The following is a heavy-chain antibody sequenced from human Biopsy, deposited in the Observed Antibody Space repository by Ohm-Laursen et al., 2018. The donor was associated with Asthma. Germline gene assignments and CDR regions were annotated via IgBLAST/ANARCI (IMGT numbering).Heavy chain of an antibody. CDR1: GMSVSDYY. D-gene: IGHD2-15*01. CDR2: IGIKGTSI. CDR3: AGGRYCSGASCLYGMDV. Sequence: SLRLSCSASGMSVSDYYMTWLRQSPGKGLEWLSHIGIKGTSIYYVDSVKGRFTISRDNAKNSLFLQTNGLRADDTAVYFCAGGRYCSGASCLYGMDVWGQGTTVSVSS. J-gene: IGHJ6*02. V-gene: IGHV3-11*01.